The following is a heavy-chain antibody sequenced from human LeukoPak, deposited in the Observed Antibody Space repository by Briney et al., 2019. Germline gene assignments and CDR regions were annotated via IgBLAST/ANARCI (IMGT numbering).Heavy chain of an antibody. J-gene: IGHJ4*02. V-gene: IGHV5-51*01. CDR1: GYSFTSYW. Sequence: GESLKISCKGSGYSFTSYWIGWVRQMPGKGLEWMGIIYPGDSDTRYSPSFQGQVTISADKSTSTAYLQWSSLKASDTAMYYCARSTQYYDFWSGSSCFDYWGQGTLVTVSS. CDR2: IYPGDSDT. D-gene: IGHD3-3*01. CDR3: ARSTQYYDFWSGSSCFDY.